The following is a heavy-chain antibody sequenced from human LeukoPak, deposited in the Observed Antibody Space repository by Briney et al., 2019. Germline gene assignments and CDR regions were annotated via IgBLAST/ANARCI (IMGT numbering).Heavy chain of an antibody. CDR2: ISYDGSNK. J-gene: IGHJ3*02. V-gene: IGHV3-30*03. CDR1: EFTFSSYG. D-gene: IGHD3-22*01. CDR3: ARDVPYYYESSGYYSLGFDI. Sequence: GGSLRLSCAASEFTFSSYGMHWVRQAPGKGLEWVAVISYDGSNKYYADSVKGRFTISRDNSKNTLYLQMNSLRAEDTAVYYCARDVPYYYESSGYYSLGFDIWGQGTMVTVSS.